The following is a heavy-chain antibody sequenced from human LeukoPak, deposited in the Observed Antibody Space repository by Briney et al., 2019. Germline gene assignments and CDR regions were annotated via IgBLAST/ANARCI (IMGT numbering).Heavy chain of an antibody. Sequence: SETLSLTCTVSGGSISSSNYHWGWIRQPPGKGLEWIGSIYYRGNTYYNLSLKSRLTISVDTSKNQFSLKLSSVTAADTAVYYCARQIAVAGTGWFDPWGQGTLVTVSS. D-gene: IGHD6-19*01. CDR3: ARQIAVAGTGWFDP. CDR1: GGSISSSNYH. CDR2: IYYRGNT. J-gene: IGHJ5*02. V-gene: IGHV4-39*07.